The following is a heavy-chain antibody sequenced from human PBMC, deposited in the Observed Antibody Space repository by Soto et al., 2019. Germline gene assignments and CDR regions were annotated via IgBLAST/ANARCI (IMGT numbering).Heavy chain of an antibody. CDR3: AKETDGFDI. V-gene: IGHV3-33*06. J-gene: IGHJ3*02. Sequence: QVQLVESGGGVVQPGRSLRLSCAASGFTLSNSVMHWVRQAPGKGLEWVAVQWSNENLKAYGDSVKGRFTISRDNSKNTLDLQMNSLRAEDTAVYYCAKETDGFDIWCQGTMVTVSS. CDR1: GFTLSNSV. CDR2: QWSNENLK.